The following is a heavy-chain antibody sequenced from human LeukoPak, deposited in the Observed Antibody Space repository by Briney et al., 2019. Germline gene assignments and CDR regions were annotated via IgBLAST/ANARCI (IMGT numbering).Heavy chain of an antibody. CDR1: GGSFSGYY. CDR3: ATKYSVAVAANPPYFDY. CDR2: INQRGGT. V-gene: IGHV4-34*01. D-gene: IGHD6-19*01. J-gene: IGHJ4*02. Sequence: SETLSLTCGVYGGSFSGYYWSWIRQPPGRGLEWIGEINQRGGTNYNPSLKSRVTISVDTPKNQFSLKLSSVTAADTGVYYCATKYSVAVAANPPYFDYWGQGTLVTVSS.